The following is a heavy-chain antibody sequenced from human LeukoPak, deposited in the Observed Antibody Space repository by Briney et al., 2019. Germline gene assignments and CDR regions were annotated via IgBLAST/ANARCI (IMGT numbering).Heavy chain of an antibody. Sequence: GGSLRLSCIASGFTFSGYAMTWVRPAPGKGLEWVSAISGGGDAAYYADSVKGRFTISRDNSKNTLYLQMNSLRAEDTAVYYCPRKYDSSGYFDYWGRGILVTVSS. D-gene: IGHD3-22*01. V-gene: IGHV3-23*01. CDR1: GFTFSGYA. CDR3: PRKYDSSGYFDY. J-gene: IGHJ4*02. CDR2: ISGGGDAA.